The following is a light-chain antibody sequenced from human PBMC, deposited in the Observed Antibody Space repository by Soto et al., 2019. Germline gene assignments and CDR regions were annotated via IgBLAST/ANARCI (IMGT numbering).Light chain of an antibody. CDR2: GAS. V-gene: IGKV3-15*01. J-gene: IGKJ4*01. CDR3: PLPRFLLLT. CDR1: ESISNN. Sequence: IVVKISVVTLSVKNGVGVTLSCGASESISNNIAWYQQKLGQPPRLLFYGASTRATGVPGRFSGSGSGTEFTLSISSLQSEDLAVYYCPLPRFLLLT.